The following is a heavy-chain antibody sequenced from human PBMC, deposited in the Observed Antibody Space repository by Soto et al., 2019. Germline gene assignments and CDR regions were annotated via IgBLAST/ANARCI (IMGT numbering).Heavy chain of an antibody. D-gene: IGHD2-15*01. J-gene: IGHJ4*02. CDR2: INPSGGST. Sequence: QVQLVQSGAEVKKPGASVKVSCKASGYTFTSYYMHWVRQAPGQGLEWMGIINPSGGSTSYAQKFQGSVTMTRDTSTSTVYMELSSLRAEDTAVYYCARDGGVVAATGGAGYYFDYWGQGTLVTVSS. CDR1: GYTFTSYY. CDR3: ARDGGVVAATGGAGYYFDY. V-gene: IGHV1-46*01.